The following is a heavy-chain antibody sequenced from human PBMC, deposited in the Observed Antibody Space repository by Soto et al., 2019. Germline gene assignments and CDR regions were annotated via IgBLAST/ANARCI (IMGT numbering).Heavy chain of an antibody. CDR3: VKDDRILGRRYFDL. D-gene: IGHD2-15*01. Sequence: GGSLRLSCVASGFTFRNFAMTWVRQAPGRGLEWVSSISFSDGGTYYADSVKGRLTISRDNSKNTLFLQMNSLRVEDTAVYYCVKDDRILGRRYFDLWGRGTLVTVSS. V-gene: IGHV3-23*01. CDR1: GFTFRNFA. J-gene: IGHJ2*01. CDR2: ISFSDGGT.